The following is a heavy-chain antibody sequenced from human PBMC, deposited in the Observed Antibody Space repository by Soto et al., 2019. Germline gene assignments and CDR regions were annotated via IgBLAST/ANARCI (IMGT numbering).Heavy chain of an antibody. CDR2: INHSEST. J-gene: IGHJ4*02. V-gene: IGHV4-34*01. Sequence: SETLSLTCAVYGGSFSGYYWSWIRQPPGKGLEWIGEINHSESTNYNPSLKSRVTISVDTSKNQFSLKLSSVTAADTAVYYCARARGYSGYDRIAVAGTPYSYWGQGTLVTVSS. CDR1: GGSFSGYY. CDR3: ARARGYSGYDRIAVAGTPYSY. D-gene: IGHD5-12*01.